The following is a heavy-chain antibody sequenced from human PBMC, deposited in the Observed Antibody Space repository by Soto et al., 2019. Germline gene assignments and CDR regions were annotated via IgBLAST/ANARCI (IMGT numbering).Heavy chain of an antibody. D-gene: IGHD2-15*01. CDR3: ARDRGRIVVVVAATRRENAFDI. CDR2: IYYSGST. V-gene: IGHV4-59*01. J-gene: IGHJ3*02. Sequence: SETLSLTCTVSGGSISSYYWSWIRQPPGKGLEWIGYIYYSGSTNYNPSLKSRVTISVDTSKNQFSLKLSSVTAADTAVYYCARDRGRIVVVVAATRRENAFDIWGQGTMVTVSS. CDR1: GGSISSYY.